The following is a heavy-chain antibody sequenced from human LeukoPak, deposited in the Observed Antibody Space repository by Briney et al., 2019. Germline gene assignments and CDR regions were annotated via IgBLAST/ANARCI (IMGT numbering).Heavy chain of an antibody. V-gene: IGHV4-4*07. CDR2: IYTSGST. Sequence: PSETLSLTCTVSGGSISSYYWSWIRQPAGKGLEWIGRIYTSGSTNYNPSLKSRVTMSVDTSKNQFSLKLSSVTAADTPVYYCARVQFVGPGTLAGFDPWGEGALVTVSP. CDR3: ARVQFVGPGTLAGFDP. D-gene: IGHD2-21*01. J-gene: IGHJ5*02. CDR1: GGSISSYY.